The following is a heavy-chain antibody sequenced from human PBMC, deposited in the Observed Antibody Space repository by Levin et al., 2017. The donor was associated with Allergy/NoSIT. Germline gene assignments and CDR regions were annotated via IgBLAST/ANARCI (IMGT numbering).Heavy chain of an antibody. CDR1: GGSISSGGYS. D-gene: IGHD3-22*01. CDR2: IYHTGST. J-gene: IGHJ5*02. CDR3: ARVKTTNYYDTSGNWFDP. Sequence: TSETLSLTCAVSGGSISSGGYSWSWIRQPPGNGLEWIGYIYHTGSTYQNPSLKSRVTISVDRSKNQFSLKLSSVTAADTAVYYCARVKTTNYYDTSGNWFDPWGQGTLVTVSS. V-gene: IGHV4-30-2*01.